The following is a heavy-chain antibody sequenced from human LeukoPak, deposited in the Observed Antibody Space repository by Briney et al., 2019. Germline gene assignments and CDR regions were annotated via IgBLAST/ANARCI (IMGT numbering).Heavy chain of an antibody. CDR1: GVTFKNYA. Sequence: PGGSLRLSCEASGVTFKNYAMTWVRQAPGKGVEWVSSNSGSGSRSFYTDPVKGRFTISRDNFKNTLYLQMSRLRAEDTAVYYCAKSDCGADDCRLLDYWGQGTLVTVSS. CDR2: NSGSGSRS. J-gene: IGHJ4*02. CDR3: AKSDCGADDCRLLDY. V-gene: IGHV3-23*01. D-gene: IGHD2-21*01.